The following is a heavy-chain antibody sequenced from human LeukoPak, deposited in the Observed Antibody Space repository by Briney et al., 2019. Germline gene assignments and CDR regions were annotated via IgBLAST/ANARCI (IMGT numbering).Heavy chain of an antibody. D-gene: IGHD2-15*01. J-gene: IGHJ4*02. Sequence: ASVKVSCKASGYNFTNYGISWVRQAPGQGLEWMGWVSAYNGYTNYAQKLQFRVTMTTDTSTSTAYMELRSLRSDDTAVYYCARVPGYCSGGSCYSVLLLDYWGQGTLVTVSS. CDR3: ARVPGYCSGGSCYSVLLLDY. CDR1: GYNFTNYG. CDR2: VSAYNGYT. V-gene: IGHV1-18*01.